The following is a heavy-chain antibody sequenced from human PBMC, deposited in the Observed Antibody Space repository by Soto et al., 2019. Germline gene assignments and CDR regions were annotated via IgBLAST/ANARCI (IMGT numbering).Heavy chain of an antibody. CDR1: CGSFSGYY. CDR2: INHSGST. V-gene: IGHV4-34*01. CDR3: ARELYGLYYYYGMDV. D-gene: IGHD1-26*01. Sequence: SETLSLTCAFYCGSFSGYYWSWIRQPPGKGLEWIGEINHSGSTNYNPSLKSRVTISVDTSKNQFSLKLSSVTAADTAVYYCARELYGLYYYYGMDVWGQGTTVTSP. J-gene: IGHJ6*02.